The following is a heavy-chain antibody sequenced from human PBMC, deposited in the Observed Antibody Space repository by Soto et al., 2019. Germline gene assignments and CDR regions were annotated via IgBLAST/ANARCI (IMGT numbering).Heavy chain of an antibody. CDR1: GFTFSTYD. CDR3: ARDKRDLRFLEWSYYFDF. J-gene: IGHJ4*02. D-gene: IGHD3-3*01. CDR2: VSASGLNT. Sequence: GGSLRLSCAASGFTFSTYDMAWVRQAPGKGLEWVSGVSASGLNTDYADPVKGRFYISRDNSKNTLYLHMNSLRAEDTAVYYCARDKRDLRFLEWSYYFDFWGQGTLVTVSS. V-gene: IGHV3-23*01.